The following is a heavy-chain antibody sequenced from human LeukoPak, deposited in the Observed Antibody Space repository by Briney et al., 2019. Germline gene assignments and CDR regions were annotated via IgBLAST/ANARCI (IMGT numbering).Heavy chain of an antibody. V-gene: IGHV5-51*01. CDR2: IYPGDSDT. Sequence: GESLKIFXKGSGYSFTSYWIGWVRQMPGKGLELMGIIYPGDSDTRYRPSFQGQVTISADKSINTAYLRWNSLKASDTAIYYCVRRDITSRYVVWFDPWGQGTPVTVSS. D-gene: IGHD2-2*01. CDR3: VRRDITSRYVVWFDP. J-gene: IGHJ5*02. CDR1: GYSFTSYW.